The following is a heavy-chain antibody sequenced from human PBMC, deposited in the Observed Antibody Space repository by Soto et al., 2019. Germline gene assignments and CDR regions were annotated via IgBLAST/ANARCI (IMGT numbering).Heavy chain of an antibody. CDR2: ISGSGATP. Sequence: EVQLSESGGGLVQPGGSLRLSCAASGFTFSNYAMAWFRQGPGKGLEWVSGISGSGATPYYADSVKGRFTISRDNSQTTLYLQMNSLRDEDTAVYYCARYIGGYSDYWGQGTLVTVSS. CDR1: GFTFSNYA. V-gene: IGHV3-23*01. CDR3: ARYIGGYSDY. D-gene: IGHD2-15*01. J-gene: IGHJ4*02.